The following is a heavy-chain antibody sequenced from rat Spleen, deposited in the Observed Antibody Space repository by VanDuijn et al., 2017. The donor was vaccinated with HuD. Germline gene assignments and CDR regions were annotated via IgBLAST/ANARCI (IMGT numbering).Heavy chain of an antibody. CDR1: GFTFSDYY. J-gene: IGHJ2*01. D-gene: IGHD1-11*01. Sequence: EVQLVESGGGLVQPGRSMKLSCAASGFTFSDYYMAWVRQAPKKGLEWVASISYDGTATYYRDSVKGRFTLSRDNAKSTLYLQMDSLGSEDTATYYCARRHYGYTDYFDYWGQGVMVTVSS. CDR3: ARRHYGYTDYFDY. V-gene: IGHV5-22*01. CDR2: ISYDGTAT.